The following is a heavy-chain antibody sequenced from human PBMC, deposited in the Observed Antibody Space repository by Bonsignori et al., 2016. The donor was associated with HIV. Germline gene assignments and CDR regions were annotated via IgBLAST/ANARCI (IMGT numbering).Heavy chain of an antibody. Sequence: SETLSLTCTVSGGSISSYYWSWIRQPPGKGLEWIGYIYYSGSTNYNPSLKSRVTISVDTSKNQFSLKLSSVTAADTAVYYCARQKPNWGSGGFDYWGQGTLVTVSS. CDR2: IYYSGST. D-gene: IGHD7-27*01. V-gene: IGHV4-59*01. CDR1: GGSISSYY. J-gene: IGHJ4*02. CDR3: ARQKPNWGSGGFDY.